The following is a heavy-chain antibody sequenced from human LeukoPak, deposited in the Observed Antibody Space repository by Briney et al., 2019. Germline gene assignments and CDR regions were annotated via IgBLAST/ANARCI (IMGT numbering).Heavy chain of an antibody. Sequence: ASVKVSCKASGYTFSGYYIHWVRDAPGQGLEWMGWINPKSGGTSYAQKFQDRVTMTRDTSISTAHMELSRLRSDDTAVYYCARDPIVGATISGYYGMDVWGQGTTVTVSS. CDR2: INPKSGGT. CDR1: GYTFSGYY. D-gene: IGHD1-26*01. V-gene: IGHV1-2*02. CDR3: ARDPIVGATISGYYGMDV. J-gene: IGHJ6*02.